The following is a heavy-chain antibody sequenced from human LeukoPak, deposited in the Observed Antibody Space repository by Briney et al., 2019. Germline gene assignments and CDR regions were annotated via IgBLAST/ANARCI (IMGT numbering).Heavy chain of an antibody. CDR3: ARVEAGGYSGYDGYRWFDP. J-gene: IGHJ5*02. V-gene: IGHV4-59*11. Sequence: SETLSLTCTVSGGSISSHYWSWIRQPPGKGLEWIGYIYYSGSTNYNPSLKSRVTISVDTSKNQFSLKLSSVTAADTAVYYCARVEAGGYSGYDGYRWFDPWGQGTLVTVSS. CDR1: GGSISSHY. D-gene: IGHD5-12*01. CDR2: IYYSGST.